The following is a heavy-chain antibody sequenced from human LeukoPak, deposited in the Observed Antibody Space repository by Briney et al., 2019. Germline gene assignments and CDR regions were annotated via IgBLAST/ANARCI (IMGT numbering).Heavy chain of an antibody. Sequence: PGGSLRLSCAASGFTFSSYAMHWVRQAPGKGLEWVAVISYDGSNKYYADSVKGRFTISRDNSKNTLYLQMNSLRAEDTAVYYCARDLGEDIWGQGTMVTVSS. V-gene: IGHV3-30-3*01. D-gene: IGHD2-21*01. J-gene: IGHJ3*02. CDR2: ISYDGSNK. CDR3: ARDLGEDI. CDR1: GFTFSSYA.